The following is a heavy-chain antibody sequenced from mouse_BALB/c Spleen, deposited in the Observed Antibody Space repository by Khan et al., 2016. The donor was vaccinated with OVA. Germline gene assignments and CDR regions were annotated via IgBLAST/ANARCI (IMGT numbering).Heavy chain of an antibody. CDR1: GYSITSDYA. CDR3: AIMIRGDYFDY. Sequence: EVQLQESGPGLVKPSQSLSLTCTVTGYSITSDYAWNWIRQFPGNKLEWMGYISYSGSTSYHPSLKSRISITRDTSKNQFFLQLNSVTTEDTATYYCAIMIRGDYFDYWGQGTTLTVSS. CDR2: ISYSGST. J-gene: IGHJ2*01. D-gene: IGHD2-4*01. V-gene: IGHV3-2*02.